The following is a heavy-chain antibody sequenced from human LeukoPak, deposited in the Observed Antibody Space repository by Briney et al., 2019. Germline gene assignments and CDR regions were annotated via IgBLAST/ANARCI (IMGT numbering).Heavy chain of an antibody. J-gene: IGHJ3*02. CDR2: ISYDGSNK. Sequence: PGGSLRLSCAASGFTFSSYAMHWVRQAPGKGLEWVAVISYDGSNKYYADSVKGRFTISRDNSKNTLYLQMNSLRAEDTAVYYRARDPYDSSGYCDDAFDIWGQGTMVTVSS. CDR3: ARDPYDSSGYCDDAFDI. CDR1: GFTFSSYA. D-gene: IGHD3-22*01. V-gene: IGHV3-30-3*01.